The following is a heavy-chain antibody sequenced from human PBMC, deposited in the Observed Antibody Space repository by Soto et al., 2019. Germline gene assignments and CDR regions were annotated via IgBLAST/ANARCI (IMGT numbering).Heavy chain of an antibody. Sequence: QITLKESGPTLVKPTQTLTLTCTFSGFSLSTSGVGVGWIRQPPGKALEWLALIYWDDDKRYSPSLKSRLTTTKDTSKNQVVLTMTNMDPVDTATYYCAHMLVVVYMGDAFDIWGQGTMVTVSS. CDR3: AHMLVVVYMGDAFDI. D-gene: IGHD3-22*01. CDR2: IYWDDDK. V-gene: IGHV2-5*02. CDR1: GFSLSTSGVG. J-gene: IGHJ3*02.